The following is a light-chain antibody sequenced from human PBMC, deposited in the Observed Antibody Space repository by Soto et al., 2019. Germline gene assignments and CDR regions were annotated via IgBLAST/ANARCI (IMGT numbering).Light chain of an antibody. CDR2: DAS. CDR3: QQRGNWPRTWA. Sequence: EIVLTQSPVTLSLSPGEGATLSCKASQSISIDLDWYQQKPGQVPRLLIYDASSRATGIPGRFTGSGSGTDFTLTISSLEPEDFAVYYCQQRGNWPRTWAFGQGTKVEV. V-gene: IGKV3-11*01. CDR1: QSISID. J-gene: IGKJ1*01.